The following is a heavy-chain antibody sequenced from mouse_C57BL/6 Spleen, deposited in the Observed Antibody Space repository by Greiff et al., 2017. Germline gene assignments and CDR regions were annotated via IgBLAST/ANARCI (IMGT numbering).Heavy chain of an antibody. Sequence: VQLQQSGPELVKPGASVKISCKASGYTFTDYYMNWVKQSHGQSLEWIGDINPNNGGTSYNQKFKGKATLTVDKSSSTAYMELRSLTSEDSAVYYCARDGGNYDYWGQGTTLTVSS. D-gene: IGHD2-1*01. CDR1: GYTFTDYY. CDR2: INPNNGGT. V-gene: IGHV1-26*01. J-gene: IGHJ2*01. CDR3: ARDGGNYDY.